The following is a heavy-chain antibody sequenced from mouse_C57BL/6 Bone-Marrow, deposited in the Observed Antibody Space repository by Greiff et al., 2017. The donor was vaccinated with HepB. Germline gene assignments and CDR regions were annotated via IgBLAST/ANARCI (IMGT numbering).Heavy chain of an antibody. D-gene: IGHD1-1*01. Sequence: EVHLVESGGGLVKPGGSLKLSCAASGFTFSSYAMSWVRQTPEKRLEWVATISDGGSYTYYPDNVKGRITISRDKAKNNLYLQMSHLKSEDTAMYYCARGTVVARDYFDYWGQGTTLTVSS. CDR3: ARGTVVARDYFDY. CDR1: GFTFSSYA. J-gene: IGHJ2*01. CDR2: ISDGGSYT. V-gene: IGHV5-4*01.